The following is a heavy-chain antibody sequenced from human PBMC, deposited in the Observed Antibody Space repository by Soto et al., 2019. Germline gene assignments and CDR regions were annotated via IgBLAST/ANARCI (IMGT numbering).Heavy chain of an antibody. CDR3: ARPGGSGGWGNWFDP. J-gene: IGHJ5*02. V-gene: IGHV1-69*02. D-gene: IGHD3-10*01. CDR2: IIPILGIA. CDR1: GGTFSSYT. Sequence: QVQLVQSGAEVKKPGSSVKVSCKASGGTFSSYTISWVRQAPGQGLEWMGRIIPILGIANYAQKFQGRVTITADKSTSTAYMELSSLRSEDTAVYYCARPGGSGGWGNWFDPWGQGTLVTVSS.